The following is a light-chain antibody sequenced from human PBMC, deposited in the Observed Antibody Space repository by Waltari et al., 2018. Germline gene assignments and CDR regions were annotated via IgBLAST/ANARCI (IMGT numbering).Light chain of an antibody. CDR3: CSYAGRSTWV. CDR1: NFDVGGYNY. J-gene: IGLJ3*02. V-gene: IGLV2-11*01. Sequence: QSALTQPRSVSGSPGQSVTISCTGTNFDVGGYNYVSWYQQHPGKAPKLMIYNVNNRRSGCPDRFSRSNSGNTASLTISGLQAEDEADYFCCSYAGRSTWVFGGGTKVTVL. CDR2: NVN.